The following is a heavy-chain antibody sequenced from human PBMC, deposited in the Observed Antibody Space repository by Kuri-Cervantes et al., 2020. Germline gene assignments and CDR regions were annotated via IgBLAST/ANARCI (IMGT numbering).Heavy chain of an antibody. CDR1: GFSFSDYY. J-gene: IGHJ6*04. CDR3: TTGLDYDFWSGLGDV. D-gene: IGHD3-3*01. Sequence: GGSLRLSCVASGFSFSDYYMSWVRLTPGKGLEWVGFIRNKANGGTTDYAAPVKGRFTISRDDSKNTLCLQMNSLKTEDTAVYYCTTGLDYDFWSGLGDVWGKGTTVTVSS. CDR2: IRNKANGGTT. V-gene: IGHV3-15*01.